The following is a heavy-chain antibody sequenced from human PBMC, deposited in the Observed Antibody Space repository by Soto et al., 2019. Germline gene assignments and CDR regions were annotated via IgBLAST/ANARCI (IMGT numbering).Heavy chain of an antibody. CDR2: ISGSGGST. CDR1: GFTFSSYA. V-gene: IGHV3-23*01. D-gene: IGHD2-15*01. Sequence: GGSLRLSCAASGFTFSSYAMSWVRQAPGKGLEWVSAISGSGGSTYYADSVKGRFTISRDNSKNTLYLQMNSLRAEDTAVYYCAKGAVVVVVAATRTFDYWGKGPLVTVSS. CDR3: AKGAVVVVVAATRTFDY. J-gene: IGHJ4*02.